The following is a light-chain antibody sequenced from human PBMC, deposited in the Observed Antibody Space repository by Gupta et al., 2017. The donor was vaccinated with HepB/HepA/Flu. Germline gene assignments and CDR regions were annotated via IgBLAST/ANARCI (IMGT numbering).Light chain of an antibody. CDR2: INT. CDR1: NSNIGAGYD. CDR3: QSYDSSLRVYV. J-gene: IGLJ1*01. Sequence: QSVLTQPPSVSGPPGQRVTISCTGSNSNIGAGYDVHWYRQLPGTAPQLLIYINTNRPSGVPDRLAASKSGTSASLAITGLQAEDEADYYCQSYDSSLRVYVFGAGTKVTVL. V-gene: IGLV1-40*01.